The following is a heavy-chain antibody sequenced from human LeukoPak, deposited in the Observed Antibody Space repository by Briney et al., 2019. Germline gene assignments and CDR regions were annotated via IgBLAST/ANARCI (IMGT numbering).Heavy chain of an antibody. D-gene: IGHD4-17*01. CDR1: GGSFSGYY. CDR2: INHSGST. CDR3: ARGPQTVTTYGFDY. Sequence: SETLSLTCAVYGGSFSGYYWSWIRQPPGKGLEWIGEINHSGSTNYNPSLKSRVTISVDTSKSQFSLKLSSVTAADTAVYYCARGPQTVTTYGFDYWGQGTLVTVSS. J-gene: IGHJ4*02. V-gene: IGHV4-34*01.